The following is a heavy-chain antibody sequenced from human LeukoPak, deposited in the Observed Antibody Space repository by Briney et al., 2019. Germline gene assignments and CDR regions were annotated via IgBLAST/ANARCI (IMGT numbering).Heavy chain of an antibody. CDR2: ISSSDSSI. CDR3: ARILEGYHYYMDV. J-gene: IGHJ6*03. V-gene: IGHV3-11*04. Sequence: GGSLRLSCAASGFTFSDYYMNWVRQAPGKGLEWVSYISSSDSSIYYADSVKGRFTISRDNTKNSLYLQMNSPRAEDTATYYCARILEGYHYYMDVWGKGTTVTVSS. CDR1: GFTFSDYY.